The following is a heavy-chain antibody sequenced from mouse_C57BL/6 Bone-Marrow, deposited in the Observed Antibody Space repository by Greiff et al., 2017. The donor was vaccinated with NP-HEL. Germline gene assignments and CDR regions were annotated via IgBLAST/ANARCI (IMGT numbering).Heavy chain of an antibody. CDR3: AREGDLLDAMDY. V-gene: IGHV1-69*01. D-gene: IGHD2-1*01. CDR2: IDPSDSYT. J-gene: IGHJ4*01. CDR1: GYTFTSYW. Sequence: QVQLQQPGAELVMPGASVKLSCKASGYTFTSYWMHWVKQRPGQGLEWIGEIDPSDSYTNYTQKFKGKSTLTVDKSSSTAYMQLSSLTSEDAAVYYCAREGDLLDAMDYWGQGTSVTVSS.